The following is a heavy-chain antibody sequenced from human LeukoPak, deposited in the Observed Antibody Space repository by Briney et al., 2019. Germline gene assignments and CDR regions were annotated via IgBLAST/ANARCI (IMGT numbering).Heavy chain of an antibody. CDR1: GYSISSGYY. CDR2: IYHSGST. V-gene: IGHV4-38-2*02. D-gene: IGHD1-1*01. J-gene: IGHJ5*02. CDR3: ARDWSLDAYNRFDL. Sequence: PSETLSLTCTVSGYSISSGYYWGWIRQSPGKGLEWIGSIYHSGSTKYIPSLRSRVSISVDTSKNQFSLRLTSVTAADTAVYYCARDWSLDAYNRFDLWGQGALVNVSS.